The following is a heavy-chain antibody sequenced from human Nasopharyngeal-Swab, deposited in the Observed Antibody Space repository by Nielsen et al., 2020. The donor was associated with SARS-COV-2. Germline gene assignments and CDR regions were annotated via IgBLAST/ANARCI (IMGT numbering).Heavy chain of an antibody. J-gene: IGHJ4*02. CDR3: AKGKTGYYLQHFDY. CDR2: IYSGGSST. V-gene: IGHV3-23*03. D-gene: IGHD3-9*01. CDR1: GFTFSSYA. Sequence: GESLKISCAASGFTFSSYAMSWVRQAPGKGLEWVSVIYSGGSSTYYADSVKGRFTISRDNSKNTLYLQMNSLRAEDTAVYYCAKGKTGYYLQHFDYWGQGTLVTVSS.